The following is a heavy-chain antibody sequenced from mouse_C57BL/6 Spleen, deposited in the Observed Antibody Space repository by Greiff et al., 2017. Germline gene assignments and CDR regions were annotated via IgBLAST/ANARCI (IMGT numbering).Heavy chain of an antibody. V-gene: IGHV14-1*01. J-gene: IGHJ2*01. CDR1: GFTITDYS. CDR3: TTRRGLDY. D-gene: IGHD3-3*01. Sequence: EVQLQQSAAELVRPGASVKLSCTASGFTITDYSMHWVKQRPEQGLEWIGRIDPEDGDTEYAPKFQGKATMTADTSSNTAYLQLSSLTSEDTAVYYCTTRRGLDYGGQGTTLTVSS. CDR2: IDPEDGDT.